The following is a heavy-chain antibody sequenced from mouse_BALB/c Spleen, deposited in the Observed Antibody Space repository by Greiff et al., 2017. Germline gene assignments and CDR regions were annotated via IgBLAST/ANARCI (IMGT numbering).Heavy chain of an antibody. Sequence: QVQLKESGPGLVAPSQSLSITCTVSGFSLTGYGVNWVRQPPGKGLEWLGMIWGDGSTDYNSALTSRLSISKDNSKSQVFLKMNSLQTDDTARYYCARGGNYVDAMDYWGQGTSVTVSS. V-gene: IGHV2-6-7*01. D-gene: IGHD2-1*01. J-gene: IGHJ4*01. CDR2: IWGDGST. CDR3: ARGGNYVDAMDY. CDR1: GFSLTGYG.